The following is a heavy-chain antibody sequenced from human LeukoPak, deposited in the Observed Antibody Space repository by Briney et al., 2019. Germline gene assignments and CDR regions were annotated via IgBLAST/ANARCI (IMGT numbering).Heavy chain of an antibody. V-gene: IGHV3-30*03. J-gene: IGHJ4*02. CDR1: GFTFSSYG. Sequence: GGSLRLSCAASGFTFSSYGMPWVRQAPGKGLEWVAVISYDGSNKYYADSVKGRFTISRDNSKNTLYPQMNSLRAEDTAVYYCVRDILTGHDDYWGQGTLVTVSS. CDR3: VRDILTGHDDY. D-gene: IGHD3-9*01. CDR2: ISYDGSNK.